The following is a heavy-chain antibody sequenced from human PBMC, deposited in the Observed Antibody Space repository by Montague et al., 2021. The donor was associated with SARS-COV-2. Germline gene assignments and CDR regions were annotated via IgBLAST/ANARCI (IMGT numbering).Heavy chain of an antibody. D-gene: IGHD3-9*01. Sequence: SESLSLTCTVSGGSISSSYWRWIRHPPVTGLELILNNNYSCSTNYNPSLKSRVRISVDTSKNQYSLKLSSGTAADTAAYYCARDSRTDFDWLFPDSGSYYCYRGVWGKGTTGTVSS. J-gene: IGHJ6*03. CDR3: ARDSRTDFDWLFPDSGSYYCYRGV. V-gene: IGHV4-59*01. CDR1: GGSISSSY. CDR2: NNYSCST.